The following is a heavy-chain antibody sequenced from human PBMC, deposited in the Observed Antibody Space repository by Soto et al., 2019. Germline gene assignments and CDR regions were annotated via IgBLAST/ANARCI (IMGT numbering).Heavy chain of an antibody. CDR3: MRGDVGWLDDLRQGELDP. CDR2: ISTYNGNT. J-gene: IGHJ5*02. V-gene: IGHV1-18*01. Sequence: QVHMVQSGAEVKKPGASVKVACKASGYSFTSYGVSGVRQAPGQGLERMGWISTYNGNTNYAQKFQDRVKMTADTSTSTAYMELGSLRSDDTAIYYCMRGDVGWLDDLRQGELDPWGQGTLVTVSA. CDR1: GYSFTSYG. D-gene: IGHD6-19*01.